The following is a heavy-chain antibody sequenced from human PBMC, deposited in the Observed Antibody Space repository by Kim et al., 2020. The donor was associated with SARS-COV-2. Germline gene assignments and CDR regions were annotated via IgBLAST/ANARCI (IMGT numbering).Heavy chain of an antibody. V-gene: IGHV3-23*01. J-gene: IGHJ3*02. D-gene: IGHD7-27*01. CDR2: ST. Sequence: STYYADSVKGRFTISRDNSKNTLYLQMNSLRAEDTAVYYCAKDYWGGLHIWGQGTMVTVSS. CDR3: AKDYWGGLHI.